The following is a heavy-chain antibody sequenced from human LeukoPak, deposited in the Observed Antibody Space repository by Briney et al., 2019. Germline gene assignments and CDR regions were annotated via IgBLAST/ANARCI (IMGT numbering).Heavy chain of an antibody. CDR1: GFTVSTNH. CDR2: TYRGGTT. Sequence: GGSLRLSCAASGFTVSTNHMSWVRQSPGKGLEWVSVTYRGGTTDYADFVKDRFSSYRDTSKNTLDLQMNSLRDEDTAVYYCARFLGSPSYFDDWGQGTLVTVSP. D-gene: IGHD3-3*01. V-gene: IGHV3-66*01. CDR3: ARFLGSPSYFDD. J-gene: IGHJ4*02.